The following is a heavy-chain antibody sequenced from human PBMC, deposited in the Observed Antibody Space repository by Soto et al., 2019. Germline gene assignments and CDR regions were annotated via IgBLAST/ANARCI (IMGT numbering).Heavy chain of an antibody. D-gene: IGHD3-10*01. V-gene: IGHV3-23*01. CDR2: ITDTGGDA. CDR3: VRGSTDSYPGSRIFDF. J-gene: IGHJ4*02. Sequence: LRLSCVASGLTFGSRAMTWVRQAPGEGLQWVSTITDTGGDAKYADSVRGRFVISRDNSKKTLYLQMTSLTAEDSAMYYCVRGSTDSYPGSRIFDFWGRGTLVTVSS. CDR1: GLTFGSRA.